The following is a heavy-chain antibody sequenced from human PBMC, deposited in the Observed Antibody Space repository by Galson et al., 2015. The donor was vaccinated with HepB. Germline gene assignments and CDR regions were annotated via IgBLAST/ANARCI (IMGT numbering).Heavy chain of an antibody. D-gene: IGHD6-19*01. CDR3: ARHGGGSAVVGDYFDF. CDR2: VYPSDSDT. Sequence: QSGAEVKKPGESLKISCQASGYILTTYWLAWLRQMPGKGLEWMGFVYPSDSDTRYSPSFEGQVTISVDKSISTAYLHWSSLKASDTAIYYCARHGGGSAVVGDYFDFGGQGTLVTVSS. J-gene: IGHJ4*02. CDR1: GYILTTYW. V-gene: IGHV5-51*01.